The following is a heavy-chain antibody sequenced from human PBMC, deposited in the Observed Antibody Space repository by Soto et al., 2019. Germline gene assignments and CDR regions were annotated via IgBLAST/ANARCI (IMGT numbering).Heavy chain of an antibody. CDR1: GYTFTSSD. CDR3: ASGASP. CDR2: MNPNTRNT. J-gene: IGHJ5*02. V-gene: IGHV1-8*01. Sequence: QVQLVQSGAEVKKPGASVKVSCKASGYTFTSSDINWVRQATGQGLEWMGWMNPNTRNTGYAQKFQGRITLTRSTSISTAYLELSSLNSDDSAVYYCASGASPWGQGTLVTVSS.